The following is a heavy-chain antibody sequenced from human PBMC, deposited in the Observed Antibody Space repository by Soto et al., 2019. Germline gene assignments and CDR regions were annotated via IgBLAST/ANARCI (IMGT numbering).Heavy chain of an antibody. D-gene: IGHD3-22*01. CDR1: GGSISSGGYS. J-gene: IGHJ4*02. V-gene: IGHV4-30-2*01. Sequence: SETLSLTCAVSGGSISSGGYSWSWIRQPPGKGLEWIGYIYHSGSTYYNPSLKSRVTISVDRSKNQFSLRLSSVTAADTAVYYCARDRIDYYDSSGHFDYWGQGTLVTVSS. CDR3: ARDRIDYYDSSGHFDY. CDR2: IYHSGST.